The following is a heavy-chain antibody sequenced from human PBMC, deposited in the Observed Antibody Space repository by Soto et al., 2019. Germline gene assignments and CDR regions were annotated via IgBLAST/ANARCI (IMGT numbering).Heavy chain of an antibody. D-gene: IGHD6-13*01. Sequence: GESLKISCKGSGYSFTSYWIGWVRQMPGKGLEWMGIIYPGDSDTRYSPSFQGQVTISADKSISTAYLQWSSLKASDTAMYYCARQTSSSWYYYYYYGMDVWGQGTTVTVSS. CDR2: IYPGDSDT. J-gene: IGHJ6*02. CDR1: GYSFTSYW. CDR3: ARQTSSSWYYYYYYGMDV. V-gene: IGHV5-51*01.